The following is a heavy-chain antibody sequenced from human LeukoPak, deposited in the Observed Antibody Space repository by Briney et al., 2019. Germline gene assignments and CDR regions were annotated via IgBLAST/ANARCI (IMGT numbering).Heavy chain of an antibody. V-gene: IGHV3-21*01. CDR3: AREPGTPYYFDY. CDR1: GFTFSSYS. Sequence: PGGSLRLSCAASGFTFSSYSMNWVRQAPGKGLEWVSSISSSSSYIYYADSVKGRFTISRDNAKNSLYLQMNSLRAEDTAVYYCAREPGTPYYFDYWGQGTLVTVSS. J-gene: IGHJ4*02. CDR2: ISSSSSYI. D-gene: IGHD1-7*01.